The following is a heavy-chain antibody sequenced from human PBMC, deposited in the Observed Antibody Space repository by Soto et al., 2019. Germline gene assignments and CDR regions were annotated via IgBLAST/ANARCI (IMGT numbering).Heavy chain of an antibody. CDR1: GYTFSSHG. D-gene: IGHD6-6*01. CDR2: ISAYNGNT. J-gene: IGHJ5*02. Sequence: ASVKVSCKASGYTFSSHGISWVRQAPGQGLEWMGWISAYNGNTNYAQKLQDRVTMTADTSTSTAYMELRSLRSDDTAVYYCARDRVAGRPGWFDPWGQRTLVTVS. V-gene: IGHV1-18*01. CDR3: ARDRVAGRPGWFDP.